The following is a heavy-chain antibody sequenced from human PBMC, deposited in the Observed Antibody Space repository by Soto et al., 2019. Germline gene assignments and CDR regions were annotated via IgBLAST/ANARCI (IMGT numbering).Heavy chain of an antibody. CDR3: ARYSSGWYGGHDS. CDR1: GGSISNDY. J-gene: IGHJ4*02. CDR2: IYNSGIT. Sequence: QVQLQESGPGLVKPSETLSLTCSVSGGSISNDYWSWIRQPPGKGLEWIGYIYNSGITNYNPSLKSRVTISVDTSKNLFSLKLSSVTAADTAVYYCARYSSGWYGGHDSWGQGTLVTVSS. D-gene: IGHD6-19*01. V-gene: IGHV4-59*01.